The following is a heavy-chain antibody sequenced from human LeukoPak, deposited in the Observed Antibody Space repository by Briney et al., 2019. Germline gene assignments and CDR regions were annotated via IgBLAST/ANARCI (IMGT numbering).Heavy chain of an antibody. CDR1: GGSISSGHNY. J-gene: IGHJ4*02. V-gene: IGHV4-61*09. D-gene: IGHD3-16*01. Sequence: SETLSLTCTVSGGSISSGHNYWSWVRQPAGKGLEWIGHIFTSGSTNYNPSLRSRVAISVDTSKNQFSLGLSSVTATDTAVYYCASLMEGMGGKGHWGQGTLVTVSS. CDR2: IFTSGST. CDR3: ASLMEGMGGKGH.